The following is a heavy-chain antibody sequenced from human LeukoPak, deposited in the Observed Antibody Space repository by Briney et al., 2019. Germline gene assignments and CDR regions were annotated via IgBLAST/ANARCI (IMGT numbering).Heavy chain of an antibody. D-gene: IGHD6-13*01. CDR1: GGSISSYY. J-gene: IGHJ5*02. Sequence: PSETLSLTCTVSGGSISSYYWSWIRQPPGKGLEWIGYIYYSGSTYYNPSLKSRVTISVDTSKNQFSLKLSSVTAADTAVYYCARDLAAATAWFDPWGQGTLVTVSS. CDR2: IYYSGST. V-gene: IGHV4-59*01. CDR3: ARDLAAATAWFDP.